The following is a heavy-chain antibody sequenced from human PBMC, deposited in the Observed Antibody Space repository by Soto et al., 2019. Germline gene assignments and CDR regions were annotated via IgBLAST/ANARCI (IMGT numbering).Heavy chain of an antibody. V-gene: IGHV5-51*01. J-gene: IGHJ4*02. D-gene: IGHD3-22*01. CDR2: IYPGDSDT. CDR1: GYRFTSYW. CDR3: ARNYYDSSGYQEDYFDY. Sequence: GESLKISCQGSGYRFTSYWRGWLRQMPGKGLEWVGIIYPGDSDTRYSPSFQGQVTISADKSISTAYLQWSSLKVSDTAMYYCARNYYDSSGYQEDYFDYWGQGTRVTVSA.